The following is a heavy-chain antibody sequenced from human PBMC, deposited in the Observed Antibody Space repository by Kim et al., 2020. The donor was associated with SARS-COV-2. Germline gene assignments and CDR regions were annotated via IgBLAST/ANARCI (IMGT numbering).Heavy chain of an antibody. Sequence: SVKVSCKASGGTFSSYAISWVRQAPGQGLEWMGGIIPIFGTANYAQKFQGIFTITADESTSTASMELSSLRSEDKAVYYCARDTYGGRQAYYYYYGMDVWGRENTVTVSS. CDR3: ARDTYGGRQAYYYYYGMDV. J-gene: IGHJ6*02. V-gene: IGHV1-69*13. CDR1: GGTFSSYA. D-gene: IGHD4-17*01. CDR2: IIPIFGTA.